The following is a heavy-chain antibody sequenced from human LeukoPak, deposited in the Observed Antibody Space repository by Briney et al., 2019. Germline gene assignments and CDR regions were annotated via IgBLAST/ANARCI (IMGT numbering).Heavy chain of an antibody. CDR1: GYSISSGYY. J-gene: IGHJ4*02. Sequence: PSETLSLTCTVSGYSISSGYYWGWIRQPPGKGLEWIGSIYHSGSTYYNPSLKSRVTISVDTSKNQFSLKLSSVTAADTAVYYCARNRVYQDYWGQGTLVTVSS. CDR3: ARNRVYQDY. CDR2: IYHSGST. V-gene: IGHV4-38-2*02. D-gene: IGHD6-13*01.